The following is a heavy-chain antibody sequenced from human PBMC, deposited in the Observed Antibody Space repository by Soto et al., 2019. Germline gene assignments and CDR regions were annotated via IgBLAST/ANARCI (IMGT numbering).Heavy chain of an antibody. V-gene: IGHV3-33*01. D-gene: IGHD2-2*01. CDR1: GFTFSSYG. CDR3: ARDHVQYDDLGYCSSTSCSMAIDY. J-gene: IGHJ4*02. CDR2: IWYDGSNK. Sequence: QPGGSLRLCCAASGFTFSSYGMHWVRQAPGKGLEWVAVIWYDGSNKYYADSVKGRFTISRDNSKNTLYLQMNSLRAEDTAVYYCARDHVQYDDLGYCSSTSCSMAIDYWGQGTLVTVSS.